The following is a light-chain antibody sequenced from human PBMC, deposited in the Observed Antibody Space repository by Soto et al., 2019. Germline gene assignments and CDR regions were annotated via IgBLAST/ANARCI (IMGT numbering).Light chain of an antibody. CDR3: CSYAGSSTFYG. Sequence: QSALTQPASVSGSPGQSITISCTGTSSDVGSYNLVSWYQQHPGKAPKLMIYEGSKRPSGVSNRFSGSKSGNTASLTISGLQAEDEADYYCCSYAGSSTFYGLGTGTKVTVL. CDR1: SSDVGSYNL. CDR2: EGS. J-gene: IGLJ1*01. V-gene: IGLV2-23*01.